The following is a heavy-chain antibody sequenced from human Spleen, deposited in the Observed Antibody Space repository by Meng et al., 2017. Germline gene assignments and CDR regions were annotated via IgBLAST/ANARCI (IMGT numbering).Heavy chain of an antibody. J-gene: IGHJ4*02. Sequence: LSLTCAASGFTFSSYAMHWVRQAPGKGLEWVAVISYDGSNKYYADSVKGRFTISRDNSKNTLYLQMNSLRAEDTAVYYCARDLTSSGSYLSYWGQGTLVTVSS. CDR3: ARDLTSSGSYLSY. V-gene: IGHV3-30*04. D-gene: IGHD1-26*01. CDR2: ISYDGSNK. CDR1: GFTFSSYA.